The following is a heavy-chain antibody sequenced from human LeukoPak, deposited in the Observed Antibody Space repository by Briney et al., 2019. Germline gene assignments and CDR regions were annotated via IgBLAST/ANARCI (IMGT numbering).Heavy chain of an antibody. Sequence: ASVKVSCKASGYTFTGYYMHWVRQAPGQGLEWMGWINPNSGGTNYAQKFQGRVTMTRDTSISTAYMELSRLRSDDTAVYYCAREVVATYYYYMDVWGKGTTVTVSS. D-gene: IGHD5-12*01. V-gene: IGHV1-2*02. CDR3: AREVVATYYYYMDV. CDR2: INPNSGGT. J-gene: IGHJ6*03. CDR1: GYTFTGYY.